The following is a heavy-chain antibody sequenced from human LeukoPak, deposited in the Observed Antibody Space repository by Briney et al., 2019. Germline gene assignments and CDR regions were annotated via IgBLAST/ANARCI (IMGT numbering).Heavy chain of an antibody. CDR3: ARGHWEGSGSYYHDQDS. J-gene: IGHJ4*02. CDR1: GYTFTGYY. V-gene: IGHV1-18*04. CDR2: ISAYNGNT. D-gene: IGHD3-10*01. Sequence: ASVKVSCKASGYTFTGYYMHWVRQAPGQGLEWMGWISAYNGNTNYAQKLQGRVTMTTDTSTSTAYMELRSLRSDDTAVYYCARGHWEGSGSYYHDQDSWGQGTLVTVSS.